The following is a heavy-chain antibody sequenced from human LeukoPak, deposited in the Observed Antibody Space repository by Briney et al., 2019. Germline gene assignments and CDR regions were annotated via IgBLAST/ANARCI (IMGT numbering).Heavy chain of an antibody. D-gene: IGHD6-13*01. V-gene: IGHV3-23*01. CDR3: AKKTPGIHPFDS. J-gene: IGHJ4*02. CDR1: GFTFRTSA. CDR2: VGTDSDT. Sequence: PGGSLRLSCAASGFTFRTSAFSWVRQSPGRGLEWISTVGTDSDTYYADSVKGRFTISRDNSKNTVYLQMTDLRADDTAVYYCAKKTPGIHPFDSWGQGTLVTVSP.